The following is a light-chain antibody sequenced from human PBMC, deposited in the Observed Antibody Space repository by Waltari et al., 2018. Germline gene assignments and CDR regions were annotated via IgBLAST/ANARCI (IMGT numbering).Light chain of an antibody. V-gene: IGLV2-23*01. CDR2: EGT. CDR1: SSEIGSHNL. J-gene: IGLJ3*02. Sequence: QSALTQPASVSGSPGQSITISCTAASSEIGSHNLVSWYQQRPGKAPRLIIFEGTKRPSGVACRFSGSQSDRMASLTISGLQAEDEAAYYCCSYGGRSTWVFGGGTKLTVL. CDR3: CSYGGRSTWV.